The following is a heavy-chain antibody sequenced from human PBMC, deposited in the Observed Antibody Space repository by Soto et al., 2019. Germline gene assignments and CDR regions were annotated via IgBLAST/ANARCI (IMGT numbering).Heavy chain of an antibody. J-gene: IGHJ6*02. V-gene: IGHV3-74*01. CDR2: INSDGSST. CDR1: GFTFSSYW. CDR3: ARDPRDYYYYGMDV. Sequence: PGGSLRPSCAASGFTFSSYWMHWVRQAPGKGLVWVSRINSDGSSTSYADSVKGRFTISRDNAKNTLYLQMNSLRAEDTAVYYCARDPRDYYYYGMDVWGQGTTVTVSS.